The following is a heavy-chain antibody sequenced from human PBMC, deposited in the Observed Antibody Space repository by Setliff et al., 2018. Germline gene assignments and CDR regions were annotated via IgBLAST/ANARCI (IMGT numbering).Heavy chain of an antibody. CDR2: INPNSGGT. D-gene: IGHD6-13*01. V-gene: IGHV1-2*02. Sequence: ASVKVSCKASGYTFTSHYMHWVRQAPGLGLEWMGWINPNSGGTNYAQKFQGRVTMTRDTSISTAYMELSRLRSDDTAVYYCARGGGSSSWYDAFDIWGQGTMVTVSS. CDR3: ARGGGSSSWYDAFDI. CDR1: GYTFTSHY. J-gene: IGHJ3*02.